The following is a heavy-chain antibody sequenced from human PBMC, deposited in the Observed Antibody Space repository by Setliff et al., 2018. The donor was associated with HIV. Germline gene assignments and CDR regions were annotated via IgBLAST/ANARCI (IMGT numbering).Heavy chain of an antibody. J-gene: IGHJ4*02. CDR3: AKGGTTVLDY. CDR1: GFTFSNYW. CDR2: INSDGSGT. Sequence: LRLSCAASGFTFSNYWMHCVRQAPGKGLVWVSRINSDGSGTSYADSVKGRFTISRDNAKNTLYLQMNSLRAEDTAVYYCAKGGTTVLDYWGQGTLVT. D-gene: IGHD4-17*01. V-gene: IGHV3-74*01.